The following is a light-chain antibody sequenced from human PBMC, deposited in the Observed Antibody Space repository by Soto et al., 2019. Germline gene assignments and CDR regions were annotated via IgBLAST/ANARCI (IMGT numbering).Light chain of an antibody. V-gene: IGLV2-14*03. CDR2: DVN. CDR1: SSDVGFYNY. J-gene: IGLJ1*01. Sequence: QSALAQPASVSGSPGQSIAISCTGTSSDVGFYNYVSWYQQHPGKAPKLMVYDVNNRPSGVSNRFSGSKSGNTASPTISGLQAEDEADYYCTSYTTSSTYVFGTGTKVTVL. CDR3: TSYTTSSTYV.